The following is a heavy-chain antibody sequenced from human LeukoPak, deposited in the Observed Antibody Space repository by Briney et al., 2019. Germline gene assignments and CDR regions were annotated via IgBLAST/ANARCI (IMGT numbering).Heavy chain of an antibody. CDR1: GGSFSGYY. CDR3: ARGGVAARRGLGY. V-gene: IGHV4-34*01. Sequence: SETLSLTCAVYGGSFSGYYWSWVRQPPGKGLEWIGEINHSGSTNYNPSLKSRVTISVDTSKNQFSLKLSSVTAADTAVYYCARGGVAARRGLGYWGQGTLVTVSS. CDR2: INHSGST. D-gene: IGHD6-6*01. J-gene: IGHJ4*02.